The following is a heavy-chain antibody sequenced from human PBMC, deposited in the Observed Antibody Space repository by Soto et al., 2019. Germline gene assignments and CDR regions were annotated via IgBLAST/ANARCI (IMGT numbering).Heavy chain of an antibody. V-gene: IGHV3-33*08. J-gene: IGHJ5*02. CDR1: GFTFSSYA. D-gene: IGHD6-13*01. CDR3: ARPSIAAAGYNWFDP. CDR2: IWYDGSNK. Sequence: GGSLRLSCAASGFTFSSYAMSWVRQAPGKGLEWVAVIWYDGSNKYYADSVKGRFTISRDNSKNTLYLQMNSLRAEDTAVYYCARPSIAAAGYNWFDPWGQGTLVTVSS.